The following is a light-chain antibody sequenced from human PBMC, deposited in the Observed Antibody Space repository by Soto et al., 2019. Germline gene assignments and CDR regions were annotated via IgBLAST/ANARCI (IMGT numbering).Light chain of an antibody. V-gene: IGKV3-11*01. CDR3: QQRSIWPRT. Sequence: EIVLTQSPGTLSLSPGEIATLSFSASQSVSSYLAWYQQKPGQAPRLLIYDASNRATGIPARFSGSGSGTDFTLTISSLEPEDFAVYYCQQRSIWPRTFGQGTKVDI. CDR1: QSVSSY. J-gene: IGKJ1*01. CDR2: DAS.